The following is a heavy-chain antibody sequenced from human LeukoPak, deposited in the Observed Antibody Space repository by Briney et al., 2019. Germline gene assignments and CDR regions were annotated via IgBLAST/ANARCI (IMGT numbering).Heavy chain of an antibody. V-gene: IGHV3-30*02. Sequence: GGSLRLSCAASGFTFSSYGMHWVRQAPGKGLERVAFIRYDGSNKYYADSVKGRFTISRDNSKNTLYLQMNSLRAEDTAVYYCAKPMYSSGPFVDYWGQGTLVTVSS. CDR2: IRYDGSNK. D-gene: IGHD6-19*01. J-gene: IGHJ4*02. CDR1: GFTFSSYG. CDR3: AKPMYSSGPFVDY.